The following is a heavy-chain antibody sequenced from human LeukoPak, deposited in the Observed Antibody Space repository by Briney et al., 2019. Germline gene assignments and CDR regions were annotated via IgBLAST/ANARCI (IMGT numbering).Heavy chain of an antibody. J-gene: IGHJ4*02. Sequence: PGGSLRLSCAASGFTFSNYWMSWVRQAPGKGLEWVANIKQDGSEKHYVDSVKGRFTISRDNAKNSLYLQMNSLRAEDTAVYYCARDPEEWLVPIDYWGQGTLVTVSS. CDR1: GFTFSNYW. CDR2: IKQDGSEK. D-gene: IGHD6-19*01. CDR3: ARDPEEWLVPIDY. V-gene: IGHV3-7*01.